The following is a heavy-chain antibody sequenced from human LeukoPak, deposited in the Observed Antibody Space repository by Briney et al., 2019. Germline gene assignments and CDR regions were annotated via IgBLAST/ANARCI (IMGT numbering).Heavy chain of an antibody. D-gene: IGHD3-9*01. V-gene: IGHV1-8*01. CDR1: GYTFTKDD. J-gene: IGHJ4*02. CDR2: MNPNSGST. Sequence: ASVKVSCKASGYTFTKDDISWVRQATGQGLEWMGKMNPNSGSTGYAQKFQGRVTMTRSTSVSTVHMELNSLTSEDTAVYFCARSAPGTGYTAWGQGTLVTVSS. CDR3: ARSAPGTGYTA.